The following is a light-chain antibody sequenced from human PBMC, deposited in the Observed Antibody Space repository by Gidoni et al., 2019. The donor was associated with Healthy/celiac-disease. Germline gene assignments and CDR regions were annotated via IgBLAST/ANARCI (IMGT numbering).Light chain of an antibody. CDR1: QRVSSY. Sequence: EIVFTQSPATLSLSPGERATLSSRASQRVSSYLAWYQQKPGQAPRLLNYDASNRATGIPARFSGSGSGTDFTLTISSLEPEDFAVYYCQQRSNWLTFGQGTRLEIK. V-gene: IGKV3-11*01. CDR2: DAS. J-gene: IGKJ5*01. CDR3: QQRSNWLT.